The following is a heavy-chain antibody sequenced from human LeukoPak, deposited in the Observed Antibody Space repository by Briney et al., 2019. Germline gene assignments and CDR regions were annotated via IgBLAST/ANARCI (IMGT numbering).Heavy chain of an antibody. Sequence: GESLKISRKGSGYSFTSYWIGWVRQMPGKGLEWMGIIYPGDSVTRYSPSFQGQVTISADKSISTAYLQWSSLKASDTAMYYCAREYCSSTSCQKAYRNWFDPWGQGTLVTVSS. V-gene: IGHV5-51*03. CDR2: IYPGDSVT. CDR1: GYSFTSYW. CDR3: AREYCSSTSCQKAYRNWFDP. J-gene: IGHJ5*02. D-gene: IGHD2-2*01.